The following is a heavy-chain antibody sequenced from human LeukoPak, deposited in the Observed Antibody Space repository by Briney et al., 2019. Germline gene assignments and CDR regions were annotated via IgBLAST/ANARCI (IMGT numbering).Heavy chain of an antibody. V-gene: IGHV3-23*01. CDR2: ISGSGGGT. J-gene: IGHJ4*02. CDR3: AKSATTVTSNFEY. Sequence: GGSLRLSCAASGITFSNACMTWVRQAPGKGLEWVSGISGSGGGTFYADSARGRFTISRDNSKNTVYLQMNSLRAEDTAVYYCAKSATTVTSNFEYWGQGTLVTVSS. D-gene: IGHD4-17*01. CDR1: GITFSNAC.